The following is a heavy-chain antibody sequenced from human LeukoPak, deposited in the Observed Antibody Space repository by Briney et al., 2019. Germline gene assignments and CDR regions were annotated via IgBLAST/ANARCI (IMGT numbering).Heavy chain of an antibody. J-gene: IGHJ3*02. CDR1: GFTFSSYG. CDR3: ASDQYDSSGYDAFDI. V-gene: IGHV3-33*01. D-gene: IGHD3-22*01. Sequence: GGSLRLSCAASGFTFSSYGMHWVRQAPGKGLGWVAVIWYDGSNKYYADSVKGRFTISRDNSKNTLYLQMNSLRAEDTAVYYCASDQYDSSGYDAFDIWGQGTMVTVSS. CDR2: IWYDGSNK.